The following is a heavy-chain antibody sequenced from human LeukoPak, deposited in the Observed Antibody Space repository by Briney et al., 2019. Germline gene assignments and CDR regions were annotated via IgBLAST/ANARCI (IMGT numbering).Heavy chain of an antibody. D-gene: IGHD3-22*01. V-gene: IGHV4-30-4*01. CDR3: ARGAGIVVVTSFDY. Sequence: PSQTLSLTCTVSGGSISNGDYYWSWIRQPPGKGLEWIGYIYYSGSTYYNPSLKSRVTISADTSKNQFSLKLSSVTAADTAVYYCARGAGIVVVTSFDYWGQGTLVTVSS. CDR2: IYYSGST. J-gene: IGHJ4*02. CDR1: GGSISNGDYY.